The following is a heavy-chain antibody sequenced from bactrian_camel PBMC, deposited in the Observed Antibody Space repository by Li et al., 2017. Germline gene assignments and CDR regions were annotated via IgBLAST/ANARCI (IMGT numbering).Heavy chain of an antibody. CDR3: AKDAPGGTRGSKWDGTGWYID. D-gene: IGHD6*01. CDR2: INSGGFSK. J-gene: IGHJ4*01. Sequence: VQLVESGGGLVQPGGSLRLSCAASGFTFGSVAMSWVRQAPGKGLEWITAINSGGFSKFYASSVKGRFTISRDNAKDTLYLQLNRLKSEDTAVYYCAKDAPGGTRGSKWDGTGWYIDWGQGTQVTVS. V-gene: IGHV3S40*01. CDR1: GFTFGSVA.